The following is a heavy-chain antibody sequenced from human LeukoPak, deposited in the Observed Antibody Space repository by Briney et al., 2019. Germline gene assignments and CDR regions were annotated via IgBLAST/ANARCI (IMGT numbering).Heavy chain of an antibody. J-gene: IGHJ5*02. D-gene: IGHD5-12*01. CDR2: VYYSGNT. V-gene: IGHV4-61*01. CDR1: GGSISSSSYY. CDR3: ARVGYSGSFDP. Sequence: PSETLSLTCTVSGGSISSSSYYWSWIRQPPGKGLEWIGYVYYSGNTNYNPSLKSRVTISIDTSKNQFSLEVSSVTAADTAVYYCARVGYSGSFDPWGQGTLVTVSS.